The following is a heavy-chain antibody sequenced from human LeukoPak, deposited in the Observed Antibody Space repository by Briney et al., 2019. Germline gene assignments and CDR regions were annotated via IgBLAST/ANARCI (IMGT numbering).Heavy chain of an antibody. J-gene: IGHJ4*02. CDR2: ITNSGDTT. CDR1: GFSFSGYA. CDR3: ARVGVAGNLDY. D-gene: IGHD6-19*01. Sequence: PGGSLRLSCVASGFSFSGYAMHWVRQAPGKGLEYVSAITNSGDTTYYANSVKDRFTISRDNSKNTLYLQVGGLRAEDMAVYYCARVGVAGNLDYWGQGTLVTVSS. V-gene: IGHV3-64*01.